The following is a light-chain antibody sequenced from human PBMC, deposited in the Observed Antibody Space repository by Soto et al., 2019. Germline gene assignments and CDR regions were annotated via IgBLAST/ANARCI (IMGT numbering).Light chain of an antibody. V-gene: IGLV1-36*01. Sequence: QSVLTQPPSVSAAPRQRVTISCSGSSSNIGGNAVNWYQQLPGKAPKLLIYYDDLLPSGVSDRFSGSKSGTSASLAISGLQSEDEADYYCAAWDDSLNGYVFGPGTKLTVL. CDR1: SSNIGGNA. CDR2: YDD. J-gene: IGLJ1*01. CDR3: AAWDDSLNGYV.